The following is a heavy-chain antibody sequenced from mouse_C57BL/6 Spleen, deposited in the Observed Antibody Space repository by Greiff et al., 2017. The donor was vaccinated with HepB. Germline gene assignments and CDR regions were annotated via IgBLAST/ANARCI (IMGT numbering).Heavy chain of an antibody. D-gene: IGHD1-1*01. CDR1: GYTFTTYP. J-gene: IGHJ3*01. V-gene: IGHV1-47*01. CDR3: ARKGDYYGSSPFAY. Sequence: QVHVKQSGAELVKPGASVKMSCKASGYTFTTYPIEWMKQNHGKSLEWIGNFHPYNDDTKYNEKFKGKATLTVEKSSSTVYLELSRLTSDDSAVYYCARKGDYYGSSPFAYWGQGTLVTVSA. CDR2: FHPYNDDT.